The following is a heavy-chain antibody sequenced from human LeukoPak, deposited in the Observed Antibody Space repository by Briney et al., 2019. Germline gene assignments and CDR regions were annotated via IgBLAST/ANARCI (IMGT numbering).Heavy chain of an antibody. V-gene: IGHV4-31*03. J-gene: IGHJ4*02. CDR2: IYYSGST. CDR1: GGSISSGGYY. D-gene: IGHD6-13*01. CDR3: ARYSSSWYLGSYFDY. Sequence: SETLSLTCTVSGGSISSGGYYWSWIRQHPGKGLEWIGYIYYSGSTYYNPSLKSRVTISVDTSKNQFSLKLSSVTAADTAVYYCARYSSSWYLGSYFDYWGQGTLVTVSS.